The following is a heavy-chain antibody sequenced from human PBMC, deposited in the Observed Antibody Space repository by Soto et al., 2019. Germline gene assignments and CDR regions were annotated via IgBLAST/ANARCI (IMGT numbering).Heavy chain of an antibody. Sequence: QVQLVESGGGVVQPGESLSLSCAVSGFTLRSHAMHWVRQAPGKGLDWVAVISFDGNYKYYADSVKGRFTISRDNFKNTLYLQMDSLKPEDTGVYFCSRAAGIAAAGSSQGEFWGQGALVTVSS. CDR3: SRAAGIAAAGSSQGEF. J-gene: IGHJ4*02. V-gene: IGHV3-30*04. D-gene: IGHD3-16*01. CDR1: GFTLRSHA. CDR2: ISFDGNYK.